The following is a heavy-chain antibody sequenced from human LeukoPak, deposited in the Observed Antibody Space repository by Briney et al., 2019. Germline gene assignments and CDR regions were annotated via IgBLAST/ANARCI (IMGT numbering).Heavy chain of an antibody. V-gene: IGHV1-69*05. CDR2: IIPIFGTA. CDR3: ATGPMRELPTAAVDY. J-gene: IGHJ4*02. D-gene: IGHD1-26*01. Sequence: SVKVSCKASGGTFSSYAISWVRQAPGQGLEWMGRIIPIFGTANYAQKFQGRVTITTDESTSTAYMELSSLRSDDTAVYYCATGPMRELPTAAVDYWGQGTLVTVSS. CDR1: GGTFSSYA.